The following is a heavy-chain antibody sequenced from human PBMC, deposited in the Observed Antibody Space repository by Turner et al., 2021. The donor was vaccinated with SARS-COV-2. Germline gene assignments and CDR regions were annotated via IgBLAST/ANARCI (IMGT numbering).Heavy chain of an antibody. CDR1: GFTFSSYT. D-gene: IGHD5-12*01. CDR2: ISSSSSYI. Sequence: EVQLVESGGGLVKPGGSLRPSCAAYGFTFSSYTMNWVRQAPGKGLEWVSAISSSSSYIYYADSVKGRITISRDNAKNSLYLQMNSLRAEDTAVYYCARDPGYSGYDYWQNTEFFDYWGQGTLVTVSS. CDR3: ARDPGYSGYDYWQNTEFFDY. J-gene: IGHJ4*02. V-gene: IGHV3-21*01.